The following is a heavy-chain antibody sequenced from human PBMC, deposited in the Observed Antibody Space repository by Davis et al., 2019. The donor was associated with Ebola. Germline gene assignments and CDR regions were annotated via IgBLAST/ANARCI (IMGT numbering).Heavy chain of an antibody. CDR1: GGSFSDYY. CDR2: FYYSGTT. Sequence: MPSETLSLTCAGHGGSFSDYYWGWIRQSPGKGLEWIGTFYYSGTTFYNPSLKSRIIVSVDPSKNQFSLKLTSVTAADTAVYFCARAPGKGVFDYWGRGTLVTVSS. CDR3: ARAPGKGVFDY. V-gene: IGHV4-34*10. D-gene: IGHD2-8*01. J-gene: IGHJ4*01.